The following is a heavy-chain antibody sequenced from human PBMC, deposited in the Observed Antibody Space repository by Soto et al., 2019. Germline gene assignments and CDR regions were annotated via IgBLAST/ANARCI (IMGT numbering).Heavy chain of an antibody. J-gene: IGHJ6*02. V-gene: IGHV3-11*01. CDR3: ARVSWREKYGMDV. CDR2: ITFSGNTV. Sequence: LXLSCAASVFTFSDSYMSWIRQAPGKGLEWISYITFSGNTVYYADSLKGRFTISRDNAKNSLYLQMNRLRAEDTAVYYCARVSWREKYGMDVWGQGTKVTVSS. CDR1: VFTFSDSY.